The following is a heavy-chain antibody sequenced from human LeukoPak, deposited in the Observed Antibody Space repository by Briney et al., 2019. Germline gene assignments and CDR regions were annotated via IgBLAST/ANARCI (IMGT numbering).Heavy chain of an antibody. CDR2: IRYDGSNK. CDR1: GFTFSSYG. V-gene: IGHV3-30*02. J-gene: IGHJ4*02. CDR3: ARAKRDYDILTGYDY. Sequence: GGSLRLSCAASGFTFSSYGMHWVRQAPGKGLEWVAFIRYDGSNKYYADSVKGRFTISRDNSKNTLYLQMNSLRAEDTAVYYCARAKRDYDILTGYDYWGQGTLVTVSS. D-gene: IGHD3-9*01.